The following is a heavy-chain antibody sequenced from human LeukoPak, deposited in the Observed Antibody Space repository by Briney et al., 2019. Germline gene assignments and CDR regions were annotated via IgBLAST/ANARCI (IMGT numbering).Heavy chain of an antibody. D-gene: IGHD3-3*01. V-gene: IGHV3-7*03. Sequence: GGSLRLSCAASGFTFSSYWMSWVRQAPGKGLEWVANIKQDGSEKYYVDSVKGRFTISRDNAKNSLYLQMNSLRAEDTAVYYCARDCRYYDFWSGYTDPMYYFDYWGQGTLVTVSS. J-gene: IGHJ4*02. CDR1: GFTFSSYW. CDR2: IKQDGSEK. CDR3: ARDCRYYDFWSGYTDPMYYFDY.